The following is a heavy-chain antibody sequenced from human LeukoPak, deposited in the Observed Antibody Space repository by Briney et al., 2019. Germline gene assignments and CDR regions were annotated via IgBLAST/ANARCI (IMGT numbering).Heavy chain of an antibody. Sequence: PSETLSLTCNVSDYSISSGYYWGWIRQTPGKGLEWFGSIYHNGVTFYNPSLRSRLSISLDTSKNQFSLKLSSVTAADTAVYYCARVRPGYSFYFDYWGQGTLVTVSS. CDR1: DYSISSGYY. D-gene: IGHD3-9*01. J-gene: IGHJ4*02. V-gene: IGHV4-38-2*02. CDR3: ARVRPGYSFYFDY. CDR2: IYHNGVT.